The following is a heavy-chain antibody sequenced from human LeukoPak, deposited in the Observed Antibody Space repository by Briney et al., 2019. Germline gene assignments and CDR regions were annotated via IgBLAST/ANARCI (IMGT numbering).Heavy chain of an antibody. V-gene: IGHV3-33*01. CDR1: GFTFCSYG. CDR2: IWYDGSKK. CDR3: ARDFFRGYNVVDH. Sequence: GGSLRLSCAAYGFTFCSYGMHWVRQAPGKGLEWVAVIWYDGSKKYYADSVKGRFTISRDNSKNTLYLQMNSLRAEDTPVYYCARDFFRGYNVVDHRGQGPLVTASS. D-gene: IGHD5-24*01. J-gene: IGHJ1*01.